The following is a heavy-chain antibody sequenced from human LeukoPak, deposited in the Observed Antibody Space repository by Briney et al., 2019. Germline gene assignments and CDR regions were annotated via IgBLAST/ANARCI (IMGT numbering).Heavy chain of an antibody. CDR2: ISAYNGNT. V-gene: IGHV1-18*01. Sequence: ASVKVSCKASGYTFTSYGISWVRQAPGQGVEWMGWISAYNGNTNHAQKLQGRVTMTTDTSTSTAYMELRSLRSDDTAVYYCARSQQEMVRGVILKNWFDPWGQGTLVTVSS. J-gene: IGHJ5*02. D-gene: IGHD3-10*01. CDR1: GYTFTSYG. CDR3: ARSQQEMVRGVILKNWFDP.